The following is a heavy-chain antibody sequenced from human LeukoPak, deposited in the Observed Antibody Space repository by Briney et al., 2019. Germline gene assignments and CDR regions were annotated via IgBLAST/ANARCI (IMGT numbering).Heavy chain of an antibody. CDR3: AKIYDYVWGSYRPHLDY. V-gene: IGHV3-53*01. J-gene: IGHJ4*02. Sequence: HSGGSLRLSCAASGFTVSSNYMSWVRQALGKGLEWVSVIYSGGSRYYADSVKGRFTISRDNSKNTLYLQMNSLRAEDTAVYYCAKIYDYVWGSYRPHLDYWGQGTLVTVSS. CDR2: IYSGGSR. D-gene: IGHD3-16*02. CDR1: GFTVSSNY.